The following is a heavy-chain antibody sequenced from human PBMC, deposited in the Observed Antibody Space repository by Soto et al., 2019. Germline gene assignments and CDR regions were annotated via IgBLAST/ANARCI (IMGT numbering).Heavy chain of an antibody. J-gene: IGHJ3*02. CDR2: IYSGGST. CDR3: ARERDSGYDIPDAFDI. V-gene: IGHV3-53*04. D-gene: IGHD5-12*01. CDR1: GFTVSSNY. Sequence: EVQLVESGGGLVQPGGSLRLSCAASGFTVSSNYMSWVRQAPGKGLEWVSVIYSGGSTYYADSVKGRFTISRHNSKNTLYLQMNSLRAEDTAVYYCARERDSGYDIPDAFDIWGQGTMVTVSS.